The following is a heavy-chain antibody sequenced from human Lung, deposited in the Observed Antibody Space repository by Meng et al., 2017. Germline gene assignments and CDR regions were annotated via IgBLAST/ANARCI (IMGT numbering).Heavy chain of an antibody. CDR2: INHSGST. V-gene: IGHV4-34*02. CDR3: ARGPTTMAHDFDY. Sequence: VPLAQWGAGLLKPSEPLSPTCVVSGGSFSDYYWSWIRQPPGKGLEWIGEINHSGSTNYNPSLESRATISVDTSQNNLSLKLSSVTAADSAVYYCARGPTTMAHDFDYWGQGTLVTVSS. D-gene: IGHD4-11*01. CDR1: GGSFSDYY. J-gene: IGHJ4*02.